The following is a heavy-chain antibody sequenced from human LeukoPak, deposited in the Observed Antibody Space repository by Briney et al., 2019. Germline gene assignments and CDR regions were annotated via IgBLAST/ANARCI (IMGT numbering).Heavy chain of an antibody. V-gene: IGHV4-59*01. D-gene: IGHD1-26*01. Sequence: PSETLSLTRTVSGGSISSYYWSWIRQPPGKGLEWIGYIYYSGSTNYNPSLKSRVTISVDTSKNQFSLKLSSVTAADTAVYYCARGQWELLPGYNWFDPWGQGTLVTVSS. CDR1: GGSISSYY. CDR2: IYYSGST. CDR3: ARGQWELLPGYNWFDP. J-gene: IGHJ5*02.